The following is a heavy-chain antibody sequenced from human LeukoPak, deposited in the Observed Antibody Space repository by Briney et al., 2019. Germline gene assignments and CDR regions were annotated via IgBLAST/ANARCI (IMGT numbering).Heavy chain of an antibody. J-gene: IGHJ5*02. CDR1: GFTFSSYD. CDR2: ISGSGGST. CDR3: AKEAYSSNCFDP. V-gene: IGHV3-23*01. D-gene: IGHD4-11*01. Sequence: GGSLRLSCAASGFTFSSYDMSWVRQAPGKGLEWVSAISGSGGSTYYAGSVKGRFTISRDNSKNTLYLQMNSLRAEDTAVYFCAKEAYSSNCFDPWGQGALVTVS.